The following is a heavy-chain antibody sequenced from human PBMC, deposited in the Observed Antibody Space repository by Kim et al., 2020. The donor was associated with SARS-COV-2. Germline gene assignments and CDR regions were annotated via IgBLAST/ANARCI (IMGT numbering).Heavy chain of an antibody. D-gene: IGHD5-12*01. CDR1: GGSISSYY. CDR3: ARGIRGGYDYDY. V-gene: IGHV4-59*01. CDR2: IYYSGST. J-gene: IGHJ4*02. Sequence: SETLSLTCTVSGGSISSYYWSWIRQPPGKGLEWIGYIYYSGSTNYNPSLKSRVTISVDTSKNQFSLKLSSVTAADTAVYYCARGIRGGYDYDYWGQGTLVTVSS.